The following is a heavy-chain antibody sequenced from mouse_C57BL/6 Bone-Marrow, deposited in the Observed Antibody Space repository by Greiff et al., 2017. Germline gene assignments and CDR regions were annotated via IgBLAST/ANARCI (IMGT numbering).Heavy chain of an antibody. V-gene: IGHV1-61*01. D-gene: IGHD2-5*01. J-gene: IGHJ1*03. Sequence: QVPLQQPGAELVRPGSSVKLSCKASGYTFTSYWMDWVKQRPGQGLEWIGNIYPSDSETPYNQKFKDKATLTVYKSSSTAYMQLSSLTSEDSAVYYCARSILMYFDVWGTWTTVTASS. CDR1: GYTFTSYW. CDR2: IYPSDSET. CDR3: ARSILMYFDV.